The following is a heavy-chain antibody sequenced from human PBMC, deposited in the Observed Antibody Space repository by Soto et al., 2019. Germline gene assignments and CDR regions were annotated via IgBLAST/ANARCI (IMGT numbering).Heavy chain of an antibody. CDR1: GGTFSTYT. CDR2: IIPILGIA. D-gene: IGHD6-19*01. V-gene: IGHV1-69*02. CDR3: AQDSSGWTYYFDY. J-gene: IGHJ4*02. Sequence: ASLKVSCKASGGTFSTYTISWVRQAPGQGLEWMGRIIPILGIANYAQKFQGRVTITADKSTSTAYMELSSLRSEDTAVYYCAQDSSGWTYYFDYWGQGTLVTVSS.